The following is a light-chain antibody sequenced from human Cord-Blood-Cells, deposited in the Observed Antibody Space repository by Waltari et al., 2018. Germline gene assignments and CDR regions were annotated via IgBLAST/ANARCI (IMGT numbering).Light chain of an antibody. CDR3: QQYGSSPRLT. J-gene: IGKJ4*01. CDR2: GAS. V-gene: IGKV3-20*01. Sequence: EIVLTQSPGTLSLSPGERATLSGRASQSVSSSYLDWYRQKPGQAPRLLIYGASSRATGIPDRFSGSGSGTDFTLTISRLEPEDFAVYYCQQYGSSPRLTFGGGTKVEIK. CDR1: QSVSSSY.